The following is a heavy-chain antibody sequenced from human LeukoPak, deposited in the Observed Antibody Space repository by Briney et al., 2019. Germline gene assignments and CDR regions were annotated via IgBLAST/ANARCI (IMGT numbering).Heavy chain of an antibody. CDR1: GFTFSTNA. CDR3: AKDLVRDYTGGVDY. Sequence: GGSLRLSCAASGFTFSTNAMSWVRQAPGKGLEWVSSISGSGDTTYYADSVKGRFTISRDNSKNTVYLQMNNLGAEDTAIYYCAKDLVRDYTGGVDYWGQGTLVTVSS. CDR2: ISGSGDTT. V-gene: IGHV3-23*01. D-gene: IGHD3-16*01. J-gene: IGHJ4*02.